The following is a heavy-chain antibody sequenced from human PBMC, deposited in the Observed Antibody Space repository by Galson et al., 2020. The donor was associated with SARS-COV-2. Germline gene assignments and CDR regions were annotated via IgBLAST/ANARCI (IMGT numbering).Heavy chain of an antibody. CDR1: GFTFSSYG. V-gene: IGHV3-30*02. CDR2: IRYDGSNK. Sequence: GGSLRLSCAASGFTFSSYGMHWVRQAPGKGLEWVAFIRYDGSNKYYADSVKGRFTISRDNSKNTLYLQMNSLRAEDTAVYYCAKDFSGWYTHGVDYWGQGTLVTVSS. D-gene: IGHD6-19*01. J-gene: IGHJ4*02. CDR3: AKDFSGWYTHGVDY.